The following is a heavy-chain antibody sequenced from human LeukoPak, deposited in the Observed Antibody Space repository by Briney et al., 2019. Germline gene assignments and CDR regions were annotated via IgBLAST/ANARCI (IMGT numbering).Heavy chain of an antibody. CDR3: VRVTLDCSGSIGYASRSFYAMDV. CDR2: ISGYNANT. V-gene: IGHV1-18*01. Sequence: GSVKVSCKASGYTSTNYGFSWIRQAPGQGLEWMGCISGYNANTNYAQKFQDRVFMTLDTSTNTAFMELSSLRSDDTAVYYCVRVTLDCSGSIGYASRSFYAMDVWGQGTTVTVS. J-gene: IGHJ6*02. CDR1: GYTSTNYG. D-gene: IGHD2-15*01.